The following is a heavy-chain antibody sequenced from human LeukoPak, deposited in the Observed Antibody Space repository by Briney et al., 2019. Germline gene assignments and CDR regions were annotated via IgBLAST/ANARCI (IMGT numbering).Heavy chain of an antibody. J-gene: IGHJ6*02. V-gene: IGHV1-2*06. CDR2: INPNSGGT. Sequence: GASVKVSCKASGYTFTSYVINWVRQAPGQGLEWMGRINPNSGGTNYAQKFQGRVTMTRDTSISTAYMELSRLRSDDTAVYYCARDGSSSWYYYYYGMDVWGQGTTVTVSS. CDR3: ARDGSSSWYYYYYGMDV. D-gene: IGHD6-13*01. CDR1: GYTFTSYV.